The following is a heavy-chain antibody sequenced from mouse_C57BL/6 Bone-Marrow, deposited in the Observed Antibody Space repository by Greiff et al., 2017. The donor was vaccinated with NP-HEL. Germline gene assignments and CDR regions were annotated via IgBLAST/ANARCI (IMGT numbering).Heavy chain of an antibody. CDR1: GYSITSGYY. Sequence: EVKLQESGPGLVKPSQSLSLTCSVTGYSITSGYYWNWIRQFPGNKLEWMGYISYDGSNNYNPSLKNRISITRDTSKNQFFLKLNSVTTEDTATYYCARVGYGYVDYWGQGTTLTVSS. V-gene: IGHV3-6*01. D-gene: IGHD1-1*02. CDR2: ISYDGSN. J-gene: IGHJ2*01. CDR3: ARVGYGYVDY.